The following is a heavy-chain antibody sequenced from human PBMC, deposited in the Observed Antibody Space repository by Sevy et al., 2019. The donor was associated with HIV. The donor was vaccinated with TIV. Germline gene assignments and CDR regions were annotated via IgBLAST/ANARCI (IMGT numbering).Heavy chain of an antibody. J-gene: IGHJ5*02. CDR3: ARGRPRIAARRDWFDP. Sequence: ASVKVSCKASGGTFSSYAISWVRQAPGQGLEWMGGIIPIFGTANYAQKFQGRVTITADVSTSTAYMELSSLRSEDTAVYYCARGRPRIAARRDWFDPWGQGTLVTVSS. CDR2: IIPIFGTA. CDR1: GGTFSSYA. V-gene: IGHV1-69*13. D-gene: IGHD6-6*01.